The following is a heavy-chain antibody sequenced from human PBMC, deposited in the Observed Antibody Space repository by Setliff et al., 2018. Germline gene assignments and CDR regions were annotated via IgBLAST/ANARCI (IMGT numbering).Heavy chain of an antibody. D-gene: IGHD2-2*02. CDR3: AKDKGGYMNNWFDP. V-gene: IGHV3-9*01. CDR2: ISWNSGSI. J-gene: IGHJ5*02. Sequence: PGGSLRLSCAASGFTFDDYAMHWVRQAPGKGLEWVSGISWNSGSIGYADSVKGRFTISRDNAKNSLYLQMNSLRAEDTALYYCAKDKGGYMNNWFDPWGQGTLVTVS. CDR1: GFTFDDYA.